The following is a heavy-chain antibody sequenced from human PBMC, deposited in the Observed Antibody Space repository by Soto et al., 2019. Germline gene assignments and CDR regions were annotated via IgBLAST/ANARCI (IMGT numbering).Heavy chain of an antibody. CDR2: VYYTGTT. V-gene: IGHV4-59*01. J-gene: IGHJ5*02. Sequence: NPSETLSLTCTVSGGSIGSYHWSWVRQPPGKGLEWIASVYYTGTTNYNPSLGSRVTLSIDAPENQISLKLTSVTAADTAFYYCARDTVLTGMFDLWGQGTLVTVSS. CDR1: GGSIGSYH. CDR3: ARDTVLTGMFDL. D-gene: IGHD4-17*01.